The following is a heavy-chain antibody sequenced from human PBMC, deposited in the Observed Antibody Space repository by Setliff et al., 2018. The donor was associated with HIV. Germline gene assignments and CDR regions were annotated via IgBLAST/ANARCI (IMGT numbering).Heavy chain of an antibody. CDR3: ARVFPPIRGAPFGTPPGAFDI. Sequence: PSETLSLTCSVSDGSMSTYYWSWIRQPAGKRLEWIGRVYTSGSTIYNPSLRSRVTMSVDTSKSQFSLKLNSVAAADTAVYYCARVFPPIRGAPFGTPPGAFDIWGQGTMVTVSS. J-gene: IGHJ3*02. CDR1: DGSMSTYY. CDR2: VYTSGST. D-gene: IGHD2-15*01. V-gene: IGHV4-4*07.